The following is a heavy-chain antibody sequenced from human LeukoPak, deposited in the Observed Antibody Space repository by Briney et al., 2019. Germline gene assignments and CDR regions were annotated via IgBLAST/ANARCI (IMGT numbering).Heavy chain of an antibody. CDR3: AREMTTVTTSLDY. Sequence: GASVKVSCKASGYTFTGYDINWVRQATGQGLEWMGWMNPNSGNTGYAQKFQGRVTMTRNTSISTAYMELSSLRSEDTAVYYCAREMTTVTTSLDYWGQGTLVTVSS. D-gene: IGHD4-17*01. V-gene: IGHV1-8*01. J-gene: IGHJ4*02. CDR2: MNPNSGNT. CDR1: GYTFTGYD.